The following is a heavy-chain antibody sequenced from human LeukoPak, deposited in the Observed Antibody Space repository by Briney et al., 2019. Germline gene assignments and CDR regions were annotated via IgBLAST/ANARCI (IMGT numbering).Heavy chain of an antibody. D-gene: IGHD4-17*01. V-gene: IGHV4-38-2*02. Sequence: SETLSLTCTVSGDSISSGNYWGWIRQPPGKGLEWIGSIFHTGSTYFNLFLKSRVTISVDTSKNQFSLRLSSVTAADTAVYYCATDPNGDYIGAFDIWGRGTMVTVSS. CDR2: IFHTGST. CDR1: GDSISSGNY. J-gene: IGHJ3*02. CDR3: ATDPNGDYIGAFDI.